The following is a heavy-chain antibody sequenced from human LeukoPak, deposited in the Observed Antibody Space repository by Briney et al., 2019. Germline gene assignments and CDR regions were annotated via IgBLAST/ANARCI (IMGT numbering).Heavy chain of an antibody. V-gene: IGHV7-4-1*02. J-gene: IGHJ4*02. Sequence: ASVKVSCKASGYTFTTYAMKWVRQAPGQGLEWMGWINTDTGNPTYAQGFAGRFVFSLDTSVSTAYLQISSLKAEDTAVYYFARGYWSGGSCHTFDCWGQGTLVTVSS. CDR3: ARGYWSGGSCHTFDC. CDR2: INTDTGNP. D-gene: IGHD2-15*01. CDR1: GYTFTTYA.